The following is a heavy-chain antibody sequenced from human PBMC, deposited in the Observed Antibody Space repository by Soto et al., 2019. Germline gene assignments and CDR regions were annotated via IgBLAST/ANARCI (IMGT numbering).Heavy chain of an antibody. CDR2: IYYTGRT. Sequence: SETLSLTCTVSGGSISTYYWSWIRQPPGKGLEWIGYIYYTGRTNNNPSLKSRVTISVDTSKNHFSLKLSSVTAADTAVYYCARGVKSSSFAFDIWGQGTMVTVSS. V-gene: IGHV4-59*08. J-gene: IGHJ3*02. D-gene: IGHD6-6*01. CDR1: GGSISTYY. CDR3: ARGVKSSSFAFDI.